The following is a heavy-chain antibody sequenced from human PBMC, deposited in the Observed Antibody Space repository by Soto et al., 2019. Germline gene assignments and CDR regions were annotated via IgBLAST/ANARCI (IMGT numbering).Heavy chain of an antibody. CDR1: GFTFSSYA. V-gene: IGHV3-23*01. CDR2: ISGSGGST. CDR3: ARTRSAWSDFHYYSLDV. J-gene: IGHJ6*02. Sequence: RRLSCAASGFTFSSYAMSWVRQAPGKGLEWVSAISGSGGSTYYADSVKGRFTISRDNSNSALYVQMNSLTGEDTAVYYCARTRSAWSDFHYYSLDVWGQGTTVTVSS. D-gene: IGHD2-21*02.